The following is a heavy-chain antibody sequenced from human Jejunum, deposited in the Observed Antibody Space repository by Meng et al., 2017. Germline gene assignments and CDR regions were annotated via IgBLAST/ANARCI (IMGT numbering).Heavy chain of an antibody. D-gene: IGHD1-14*01. V-gene: IGHV4-4*02. Sequence: QVQLQESGPGLVKPSGTLSLTCAVSGASINSSNWWSWVRQSPGKGLEWIGEIYHRGNINYNPSLKSRVTISVDKSKNQFSLKLNSVTAADTAVYYCARWTPTRTGYYFDYWGQGTLVTVSS. J-gene: IGHJ4*02. CDR3: ARWTPTRTGYYFDY. CDR1: GASINSSNW. CDR2: IYHRGNI.